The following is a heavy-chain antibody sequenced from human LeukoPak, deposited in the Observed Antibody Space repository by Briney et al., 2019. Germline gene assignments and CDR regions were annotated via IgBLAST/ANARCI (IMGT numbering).Heavy chain of an antibody. CDR2: IYYSGST. Sequence: SETLSLTCTVSGGSISSYYWSWIRQPPGKGLEWIGYIYYSGSTNYSPSLKSRLTISVDTSKNQFSLKLSSVTAADTAVYYCARTYGSSGLGYFDLWGLGTLVTVSS. J-gene: IGHJ2*01. CDR1: GGSISSYY. CDR3: ARTYGSSGLGYFDL. V-gene: IGHV4-59*01. D-gene: IGHD6-13*01.